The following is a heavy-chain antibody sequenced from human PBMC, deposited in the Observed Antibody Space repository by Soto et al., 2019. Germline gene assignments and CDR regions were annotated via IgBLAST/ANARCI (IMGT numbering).Heavy chain of an antibody. Sequence: QVKLQESGPGLVKPSQTLSLTCTVSGGSISSGDYYWSWIRQHPGKGLEWIGYIYYSGSTYYNPSLKSRVTISVDTSKNQFSLKLSSVTAAETAVYYCARWWSGSRQGFDPWGQGTLVTVSS. CDR3: ARWWSGSRQGFDP. CDR2: IYYSGST. V-gene: IGHV4-31*03. J-gene: IGHJ5*02. D-gene: IGHD3-3*01. CDR1: GGSISSGDYY.